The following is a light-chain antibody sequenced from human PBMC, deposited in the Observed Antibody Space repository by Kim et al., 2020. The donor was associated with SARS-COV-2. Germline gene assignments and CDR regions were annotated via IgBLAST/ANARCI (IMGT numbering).Light chain of an antibody. CDR2: GAS. J-gene: IGKJ2*03. V-gene: IGKV3-15*01. CDR3: HQYHTWPYS. CDR1: ESVSTS. Sequence: SASPGETVTLYCRATESVSTSLAWYQQRPGQAPTLLIYGASTRATGIPARFTGSGSGSQFTLTIRGLQSEDFAVYHCHQYHTWPYSFGRGTKLEI.